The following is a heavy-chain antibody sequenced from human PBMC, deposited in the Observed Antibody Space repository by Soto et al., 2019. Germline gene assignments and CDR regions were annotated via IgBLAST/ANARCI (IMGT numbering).Heavy chain of an antibody. J-gene: IGHJ3*01. V-gene: IGHV3-11*01. CDR1: GFTFSDYQ. Sequence: QVQLVESGGGLVKPGGSLRLSCAASGFTFSDYQMTWIRQSPGKGLEWISYISSGGSTKNYADSVRGRFTVSRDNAKNSLFLQMNNLRAEDTAMYYCARDYAFDLWGQGTMVSVS. CDR2: ISSGGSTK. CDR3: ARDYAFDL.